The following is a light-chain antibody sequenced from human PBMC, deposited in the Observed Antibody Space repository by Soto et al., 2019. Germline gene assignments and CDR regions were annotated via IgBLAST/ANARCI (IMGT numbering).Light chain of an antibody. J-gene: IGKJ1*01. Sequence: DLQMTQSPSSLSASVGDRVTLTCRASQSISSYLNWYQQKPGKAPNLLIYATSTLQSGVPSRFSGSGSGTDFTLTISSLQPEDFATYYCQQSYSIVWTFGQGTKVDIK. CDR1: QSISSY. CDR2: ATS. V-gene: IGKV1-39*01. CDR3: QQSYSIVWT.